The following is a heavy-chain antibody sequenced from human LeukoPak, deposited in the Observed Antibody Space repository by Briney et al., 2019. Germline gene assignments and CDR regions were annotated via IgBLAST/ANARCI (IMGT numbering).Heavy chain of an antibody. CDR1: GGSISSSSYY. D-gene: IGHD5-24*01. CDR2: IYYSGST. V-gene: IGHV4-39*01. J-gene: IGHJ6*03. Sequence: NPSETLSLTCTVSGGSISSSSYYWGWIRQPPGKGLEWIGSIYYSGSTYYNPSLKSRVTISVDTSKNQFSLKLSSVTAADTAVYYCARGFSGYTRYYYYYYYMDVWGKGTTVTVSS. CDR3: ARGFSGYTRYYYYYYYMDV.